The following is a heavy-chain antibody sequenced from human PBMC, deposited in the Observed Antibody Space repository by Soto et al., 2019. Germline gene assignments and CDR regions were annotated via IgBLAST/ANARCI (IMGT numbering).Heavy chain of an antibody. V-gene: IGHV4-39*01. Sequence: QLQLQESGPGLVKPSETLSLTFTVSGGYISSSGHYWGWVRQPPGKGLEWIGTIFYTGSTYYTPPLKSRVTISVDTSKNHFSLRLSSVTAEDTAVYYCARHHTQGSYSFYMDVWGTGTTVTVS. CDR1: GGYISSSGHY. D-gene: IGHD2-2*02. CDR3: ARHHTQGSYSFYMDV. J-gene: IGHJ6*03. CDR2: IFYTGST.